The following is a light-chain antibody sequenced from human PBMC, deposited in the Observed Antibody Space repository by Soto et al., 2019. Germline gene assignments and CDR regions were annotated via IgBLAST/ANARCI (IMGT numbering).Light chain of an antibody. Sequence: QSALTQPRSASGSPGQSVSISCTGTSSDVGGYNYVSWYQQHPGKAPKVIIYDVSKRPSGVPDRFSGSKSGNTASLTISGLQSEDEADYYCCSYAGRYIYVFGTGTKLTVL. CDR1: SSDVGGYNY. V-gene: IGLV2-11*01. CDR3: CSYAGRYIYV. CDR2: DVS. J-gene: IGLJ1*01.